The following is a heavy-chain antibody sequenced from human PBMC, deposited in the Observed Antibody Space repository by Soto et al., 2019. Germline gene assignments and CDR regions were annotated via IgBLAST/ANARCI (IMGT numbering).Heavy chain of an antibody. CDR2: IYHSGST. J-gene: IGHJ4*02. CDR3: ARVVVRGVTILYPEYYFDY. D-gene: IGHD3-10*01. CDR1: GGSISSGGYS. Sequence: PSETLSLTCAVSGGSISSGGYSWSWIRQPPGKGLEWIGYIYHSGSTYYNPSLKSRVTISVDRSKNQFSLKLSSVTAADTAVYYCARVVVRGVTILYPEYYFDYWGQGTLVTVSS. V-gene: IGHV4-30-2*01.